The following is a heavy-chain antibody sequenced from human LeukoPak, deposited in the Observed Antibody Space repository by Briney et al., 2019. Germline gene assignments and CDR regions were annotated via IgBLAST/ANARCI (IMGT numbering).Heavy chain of an antibody. D-gene: IGHD5-18*01. CDR3: ARITEGYSYGGYFDY. J-gene: IGHJ4*02. CDR2: ISSNGGGT. V-gene: IGHV3-64*01. CDR1: GFTFSSFA. Sequence: GRSLRLSCAASGFTFSSFAMSWVRQAPGKGLEYVSAISSNGGGTYYANSVKGRFTISRDNSKNTLYLQVGSLRVEDMGVYYCARITEGYSYGGYFDYWGQGTLVTVSS.